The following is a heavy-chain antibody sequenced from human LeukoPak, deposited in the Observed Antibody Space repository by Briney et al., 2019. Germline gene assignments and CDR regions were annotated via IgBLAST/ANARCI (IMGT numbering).Heavy chain of an antibody. V-gene: IGHV3-7*04. D-gene: IGHD5-24*01. J-gene: IGHJ4*02. CDR2: IKRDGSKK. CDR3: TRVGYIDEGIDY. Sequence: GGSLRLSCVASGFPFSSYWMTWVRQAPGKGLEWVANIKRDGSKKSYVDSVKGRFTISRDNAKNSLYLQMNGLRAEDTAIYYCTRVGYIDEGIDYWGQGTLVTVSS. CDR1: GFPFSSYW.